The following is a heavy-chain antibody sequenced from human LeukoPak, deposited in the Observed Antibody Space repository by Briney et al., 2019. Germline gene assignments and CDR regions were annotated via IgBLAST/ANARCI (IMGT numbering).Heavy chain of an antibody. V-gene: IGHV4-39*07. CDR3: ASDYGDFYYYYYGMDV. CDR1: GGSVSSSSYY. CDR2: IYYSGST. D-gene: IGHD4-17*01. J-gene: IGHJ6*02. Sequence: SEILSLTCTVSGGSVSSSSYYWGWIRQPPGKGLEWIGSIYYSGSTYYNPSLKSRVTISVDTSKNQFSLELSSVTAADTAVYYCASDYGDFYYYYYGMDVWGQGTTVTVSS.